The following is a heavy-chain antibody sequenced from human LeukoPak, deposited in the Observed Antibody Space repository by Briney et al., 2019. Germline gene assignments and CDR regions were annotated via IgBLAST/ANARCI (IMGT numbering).Heavy chain of an antibody. CDR3: ASPVVVVAAYEAEYFQH. J-gene: IGHJ1*01. CDR2: ISYDGSNK. D-gene: IGHD2-15*01. V-gene: IGHV3-30*03. Sequence: GGSLRLSCAASGFTFSSYGMHWVRQAPGKGLEWVAVISYDGSNKYYADSVKGRFTISRDNSKNTLYLQMNSLRAEDTAVYYCASPVVVVAAYEAEYFQHWGQGTLVTVSS. CDR1: GFTFSSYG.